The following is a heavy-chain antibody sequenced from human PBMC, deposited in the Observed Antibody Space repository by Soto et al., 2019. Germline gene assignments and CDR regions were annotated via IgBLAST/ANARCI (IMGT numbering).Heavy chain of an antibody. D-gene: IGHD6-19*01. CDR1: GGAFRSYT. J-gene: IGHJ6*02. V-gene: IGHV1-69*06. CDR3: ARDEIAVANRVGVDV. CDR2: ITPIFGAA. Sequence: QVQLVQSGAEVKKPGSSAKVSCKASGGAFRSYTISWVRQAPGQGLEWMGGITPIFGAANYAQKFEGRVTLSADKSTTTAYMELSNLTSEDAAVYYCARDEIAVANRVGVDVWGQGTTVIVSS.